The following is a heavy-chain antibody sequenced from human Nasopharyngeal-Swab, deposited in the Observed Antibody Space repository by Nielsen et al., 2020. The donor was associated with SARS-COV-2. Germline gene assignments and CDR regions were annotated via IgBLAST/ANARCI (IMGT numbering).Heavy chain of an antibody. D-gene: IGHD3-3*01. CDR1: GGSISSYY. Sequence: SETLSLTCTVSGGSISSYYWSWIRQPPGKGLEWLGYIYYSGSTYYNPSLKSRLTISVDTSKNQFSLTLTSVTAADTAVYYCARAPTIFGVVITSFDLWGQGTLVTVSS. CDR3: ARAPTIFGVVITSFDL. CDR2: IYYSGST. V-gene: IGHV4-59*12. J-gene: IGHJ4*02.